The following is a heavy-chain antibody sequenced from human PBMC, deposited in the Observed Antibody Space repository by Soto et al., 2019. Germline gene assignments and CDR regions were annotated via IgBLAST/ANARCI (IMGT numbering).Heavy chain of an antibody. D-gene: IGHD4-17*01. CDR1: GYSFTSYW. Sequence: GESLKISCKGSGYSFTSYWIGWVRQMPGKGLEWMGIIYPGDSDTRYSPSFQGQVTISADKSISTAYLQWSSLKASDTAMYYCARQPTVTTNYYYYMDVWGKGTTVTVSS. J-gene: IGHJ6*03. CDR3: ARQPTVTTNYYYYMDV. CDR2: IYPGDSDT. V-gene: IGHV5-51*01.